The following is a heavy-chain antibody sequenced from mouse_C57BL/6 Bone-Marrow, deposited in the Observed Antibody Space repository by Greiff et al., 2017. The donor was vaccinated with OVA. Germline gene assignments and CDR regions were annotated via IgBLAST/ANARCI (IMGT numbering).Heavy chain of an antibody. CDR3: ARTPAYYSNYDAMDY. Sequence: QVQLQQSGAELVKPGASVKLSCKASGYTFTSYWMHWVKQRPGQGLEWIGRIHPNSGSTKYNEKFTSKATLTVDKSSSTAYMQLSSLTSEYSAVYYCARTPAYYSNYDAMDYWGQGTSVTVSS. D-gene: IGHD2-5*01. J-gene: IGHJ4*01. CDR2: IHPNSGST. V-gene: IGHV1-64*01. CDR1: GYTFTSYW.